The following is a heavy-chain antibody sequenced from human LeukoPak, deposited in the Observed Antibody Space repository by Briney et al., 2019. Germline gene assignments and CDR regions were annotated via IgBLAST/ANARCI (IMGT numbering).Heavy chain of an antibody. D-gene: IGHD3-3*02. CDR2: IIPKYSAS. CDR3: VRPDRIFGVPAAFDA. V-gene: IGHV1-69*01. CDR1: GGSFSDWP. J-gene: IGHJ3*01. Sequence: SVKVSCKAPGGSFSDWPINWVRQAPGQGLEWLGGIIPKYSASSYAQAFQGRVTITADESTNTVYMEMSGLRPDDTAVYYCVRPDRIFGVPAAFDAWGQGTLVAVSS.